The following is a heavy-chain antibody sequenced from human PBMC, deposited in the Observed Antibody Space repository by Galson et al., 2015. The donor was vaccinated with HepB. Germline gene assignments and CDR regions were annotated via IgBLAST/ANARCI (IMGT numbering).Heavy chain of an antibody. CDR2: IRSKANDYAT. CDR3: TRLGDFSGYSSS. Sequence: FLRLSCAASGFTFSGSAIHWVRQASGKGLEWVGRIRSKANDYATAYAASLKGGFTISRADSKNTAYLHMKSLTTEDTAVYYCTRLGDFSGYSSSWGQGTLVTVSS. CDR1: GFTFSGSA. D-gene: IGHD6-13*01. J-gene: IGHJ4*02. V-gene: IGHV3-73*01.